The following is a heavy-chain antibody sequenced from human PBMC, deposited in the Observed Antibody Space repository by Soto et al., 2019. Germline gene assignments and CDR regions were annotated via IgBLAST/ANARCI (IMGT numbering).Heavy chain of an antibody. CDR2: IWYDGSNK. CDR3: GEGPSKEGAGVYTTNGLDA. J-gene: IGHJ6*04. Sequence: QVQLVESGGGVVQPGKSLTLSCAVSGFTFSNYGMHWVRQAPGKGLEWVAVIWYDGSNKLYADSLKGRFTISRDDSKNTWKLQTNSRGAEETALYTGGEGPSKEGAGVYTTNGLDAGAKGTPFTVSS. D-gene: IGHD3-16*01. CDR1: GFTFSNYG. V-gene: IGHV3-33*06.